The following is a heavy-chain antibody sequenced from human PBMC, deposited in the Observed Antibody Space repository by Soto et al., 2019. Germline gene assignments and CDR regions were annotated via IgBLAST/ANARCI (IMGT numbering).Heavy chain of an antibody. CDR1: GFTFDDYA. CDR3: ARVLYGISSSPIDF. CDR2: ITWNSVYT. V-gene: IGHV3-9*01. Sequence: EVQLVESGGGLVQPGRSLRLSCAASGFTFDDYAMHWVRQAPGKGLEWVSYITWNSVYTGYADSVKGRFTISRDNANNSLYLQMNSLTPEDTAFYYCARVLYGISSSPIDFWGQGTLVTVSS. J-gene: IGHJ4*02. D-gene: IGHD6-13*01.